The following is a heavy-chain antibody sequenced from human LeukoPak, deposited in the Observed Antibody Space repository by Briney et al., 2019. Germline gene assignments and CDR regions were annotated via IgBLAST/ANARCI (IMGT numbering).Heavy chain of an antibody. Sequence: PGGSLRLSCAASGFTFSSYAMSWVRQAPGKGLEWVSAISGSGGSTYYADSVKGRFTISRDNAKHSLYLQMNSLRAEDTAVYYCASLWAWNSEYWGQGTLVTVPS. D-gene: IGHD1-7*01. CDR3: ASLWAWNSEY. J-gene: IGHJ4*02. CDR2: ISGSGGST. V-gene: IGHV3-23*01. CDR1: GFTFSSYA.